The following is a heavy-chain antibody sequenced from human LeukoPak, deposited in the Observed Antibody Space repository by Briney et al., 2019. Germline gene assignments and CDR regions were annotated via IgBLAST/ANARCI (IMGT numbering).Heavy chain of an antibody. J-gene: IGHJ4*02. V-gene: IGHV4-31*03. Sequence: PSQTLSLTCTVSGGSISSGGYYWSWIRQHPGKGLVWIGYIYYSGSTYYNPSLKSRVTISVDTSKNQFSLKLSSVTAADTAVYYCARVKGGEMATNKAFDYWGQGTLVTVSS. CDR3: ARVKGGEMATNKAFDY. D-gene: IGHD5-24*01. CDR1: GGSISSGGYY. CDR2: IYYSGST.